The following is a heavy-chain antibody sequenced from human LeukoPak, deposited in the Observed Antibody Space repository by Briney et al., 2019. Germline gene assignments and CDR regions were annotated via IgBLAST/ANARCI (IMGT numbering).Heavy chain of an antibody. D-gene: IGHD1-7*01. Sequence: GGSLRLSCAASGFTFSSFGIHWVRQAPGKGPEWVALISYDGSDKFYADSVKGRVTISRDNSKNTLYLQMNSLRPEDTAVYYCAKDLAWNYCIDYWGQGTLVTVSS. CDR1: GFTFSSFG. CDR3: AKDLAWNYCIDY. V-gene: IGHV3-30*18. CDR2: ISYDGSDK. J-gene: IGHJ4*02.